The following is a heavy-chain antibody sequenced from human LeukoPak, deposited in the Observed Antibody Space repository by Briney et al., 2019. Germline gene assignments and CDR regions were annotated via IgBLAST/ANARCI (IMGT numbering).Heavy chain of an antibody. CDR1: LVSFKDYT. J-gene: IGHJ4*02. CDR2: LNQSGYT. D-gene: IGHD4-17*01. CDR3: TRMTTGHDY. V-gene: IGHV4-34*01. Sequence: PSETLSLTCALSLVSFKDYTRSCVRHTPGKGLEWIGELNQSGYTTDSPSLKSRVTLSIDTSRKQFSLNLRSVTVADTGIYYCTRMTTGHDYWGQGTLVTVSS.